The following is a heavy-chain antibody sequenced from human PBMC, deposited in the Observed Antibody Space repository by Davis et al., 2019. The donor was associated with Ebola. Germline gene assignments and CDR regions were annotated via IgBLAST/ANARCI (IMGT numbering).Heavy chain of an antibody. V-gene: IGHV3-30*04. Sequence: PGGSLRLSCAASGFPFNSYAMHWIRQAPGKGLEWLAVISSDGNDKYYADSVKGRFTISRDNSRNTLYLRMNGLRPGDTALYYCARDPPTYYFDSSVYYPLPDYWGQGTLVTVSS. CDR1: GFPFNSYA. D-gene: IGHD3-22*01. J-gene: IGHJ4*02. CDR3: ARDPPTYYFDSSVYYPLPDY. CDR2: ISSDGNDK.